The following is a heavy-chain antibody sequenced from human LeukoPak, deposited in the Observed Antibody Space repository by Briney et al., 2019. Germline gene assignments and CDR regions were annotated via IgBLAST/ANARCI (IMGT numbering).Heavy chain of an antibody. CDR3: ARGSNIVLVPATVGNFDY. V-gene: IGHV1-2*02. J-gene: IGHJ4*02. D-gene: IGHD2-2*01. CDR2: NNPNSGGT. Sequence: ASVKVSCKASGYTFTGYYIHWVRQAPGQGLEWMGWNNPNSGGTNYAQDFQGRVTMTRDTSICTAYMELSGLRSDDTAVHYCARGSNIVLVPATVGNFDYWGQGTLVTVSS. CDR1: GYTFTGYY.